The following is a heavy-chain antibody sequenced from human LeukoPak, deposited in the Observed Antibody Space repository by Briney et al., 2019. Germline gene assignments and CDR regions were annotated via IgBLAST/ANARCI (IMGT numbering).Heavy chain of an antibody. J-gene: IGHJ6*04. D-gene: IGHD6-25*01. CDR3: TTSAEEGYYYYYGMDV. CDR2: IKSKTDGGTT. V-gene: IGHV3-15*01. Sequence: GGSLRLSCAASGFTFSNAWMSWVRQAPGKGLEWVGRIKSKTDGGTTDHAAPVKGRFTTSRDDSKNTLYLQMNSLKTEDTAVYYCTTSAEEGYYYYYGMDVWGKGTTVTVSS. CDR1: GFTFSNAW.